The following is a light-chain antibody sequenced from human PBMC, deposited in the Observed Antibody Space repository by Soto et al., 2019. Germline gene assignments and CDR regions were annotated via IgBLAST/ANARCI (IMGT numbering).Light chain of an antibody. V-gene: IGKV3-15*01. Sequence: EIVLTQSPATLSLSPGERATLSCRASQSVSSYLAWYQQKPGQAPRLLIYAASTRATGIPARFSGSGSGTEFTLTISSLQSEDFAVYYCQRYGTSTTFGQGTKVDIK. J-gene: IGKJ1*01. CDR3: QRYGTSTT. CDR1: QSVSSY. CDR2: AAS.